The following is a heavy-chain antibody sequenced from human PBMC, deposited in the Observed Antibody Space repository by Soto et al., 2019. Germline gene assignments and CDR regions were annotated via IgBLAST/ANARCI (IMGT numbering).Heavy chain of an antibody. CDR1: GDSISTYN. CDR3: ARVAADIASWLAP. J-gene: IGHJ5*02. CDR2: IYYSGVT. Sequence: QGQLQESGPGLVKPSETLSLTCTVSGDSISTYNWGWIRQPPGKGLEWIGCIYYSGVTNYNPSLKSRVTISVDTPKNHLPLKLNSVTAADTAVSYCARVAADIASWLAPWGQGTLVTVSS. D-gene: IGHD5-12*01. V-gene: IGHV4-59*01.